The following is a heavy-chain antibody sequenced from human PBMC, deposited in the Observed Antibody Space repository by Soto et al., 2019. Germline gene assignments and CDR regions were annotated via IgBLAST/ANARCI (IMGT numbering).Heavy chain of an antibody. CDR1: GGSISSSSYY. Sequence: SETLSLTCTVSGGSISSSSYYWGWIRQPPGKGLEWIGYIYYSGGTNYNPSLKSRVTISVDTSKNQFSLKLSSVTAADTAVYYCARETTYYDILTGYQPSIFDYWGQGTLVTVSS. V-gene: IGHV4-61*01. D-gene: IGHD3-9*01. CDR2: IYYSGGT. J-gene: IGHJ4*02. CDR3: ARETTYYDILTGYQPSIFDY.